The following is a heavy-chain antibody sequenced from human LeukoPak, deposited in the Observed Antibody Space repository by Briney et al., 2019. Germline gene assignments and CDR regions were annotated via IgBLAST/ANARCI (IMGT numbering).Heavy chain of an antibody. D-gene: IGHD6-25*01. J-gene: IGHJ5*02. CDR1: GYTFTSYD. CDR2: MNPNRGDT. CDR3: AREKIAAVVTNWFDP. Sequence: ASVKVSCKASGYTFTSYDIHWVRQATGQGLEWMGRMNPNRGDTDYAQKFQGRVTMTRDTSISTAYMELSSLRSEDTALYYCAREKIAAVVTNWFDPWGQGTLVTVSS. V-gene: IGHV1-8*01.